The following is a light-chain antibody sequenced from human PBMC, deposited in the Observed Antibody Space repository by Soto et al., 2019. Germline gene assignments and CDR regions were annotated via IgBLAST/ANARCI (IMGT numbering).Light chain of an antibody. CDR2: GAS. V-gene: IGKV3-20*01. CDR3: QQYGSSPRT. CDR1: QSVSNNY. J-gene: IGKJ1*01. Sequence: EIVLTQSPGTLSLSPGERATLSCKASQSVSNNYLAWYQQKPGQAPRLLIYGASSRATGIPDRFSGGGSGTDFTLTISRLEPEDFAIYYCQQYGSSPRTFGQGTEVDIK.